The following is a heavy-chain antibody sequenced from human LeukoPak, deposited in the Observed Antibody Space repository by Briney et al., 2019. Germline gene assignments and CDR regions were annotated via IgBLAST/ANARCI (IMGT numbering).Heavy chain of an antibody. Sequence: QAGGSLRLSCAASGFTFSSQCMSWVRQAPGKGLEWVANIKEDGSNKPYVASVKGRFTIPRDNAKNSLYLQMNSLRAEDTAVYYCARAFSWGQGTLVTVSS. D-gene: IGHD3-16*01. CDR3: ARAFS. CDR1: GFTFSSQC. V-gene: IGHV3-7*01. CDR2: IKEDGSNK. J-gene: IGHJ5*02.